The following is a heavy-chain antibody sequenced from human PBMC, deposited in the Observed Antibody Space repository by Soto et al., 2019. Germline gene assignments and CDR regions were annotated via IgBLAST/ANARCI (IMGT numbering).Heavy chain of an antibody. Sequence: SETLSLTCTVSGHSISSYYWSWIRQPPGKGLEWIGYIHYSGSTKYNPSLKSRVTISVDTSKNQFSLKLSSVTAAGTAVYYCARDRGGVASNWFDPWGQGTLVTVS. CDR1: GHSISSYY. V-gene: IGHV4-59*01. CDR2: IHYSGST. J-gene: IGHJ5*02. CDR3: ARDRGGVASNWFDP. D-gene: IGHD3-10*01.